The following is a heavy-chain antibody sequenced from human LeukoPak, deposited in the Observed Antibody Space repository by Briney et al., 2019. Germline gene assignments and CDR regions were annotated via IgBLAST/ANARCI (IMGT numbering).Heavy chain of an antibody. Sequence: SVKVSCKASGFTFTSSAVQWVRQARGQRLEWIGWIVVGSGNTNYAQKFQERVTITRDMSTSTAYMELSGLRSEDTAVYYCAAGAQWLVVDYWGQGTLVTVSS. CDR3: AAGAQWLVVDY. D-gene: IGHD6-19*01. CDR2: IVVGSGNT. V-gene: IGHV1-58*01. CDR1: GFTFTSSA. J-gene: IGHJ4*02.